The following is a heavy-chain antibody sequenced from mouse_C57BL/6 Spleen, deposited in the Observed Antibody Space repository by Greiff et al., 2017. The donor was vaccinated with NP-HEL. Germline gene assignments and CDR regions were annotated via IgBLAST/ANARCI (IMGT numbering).Heavy chain of an antibody. J-gene: IGHJ1*03. V-gene: IGHV1-64*01. CDR2: IHPNSGST. Sequence: QVQLQQPGAELVKPGASVKLSCKASGYTFTSYWMHWVKQRPGQGLEWIGMIHPNSGSTNYNEKFKSKATLTVDKSSSTAYMQLSSLTSEDSAVYYCANYGSGYDWYFDVWGTGTTVTVSS. D-gene: IGHD1-1*01. CDR1: GYTFTSYW. CDR3: ANYGSGYDWYFDV.